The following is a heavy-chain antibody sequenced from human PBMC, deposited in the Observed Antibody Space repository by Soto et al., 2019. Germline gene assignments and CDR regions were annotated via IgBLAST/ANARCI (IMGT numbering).Heavy chain of an antibody. CDR1: GLIVNNNF. CDR3: ARLDYDSFPYYYYYYMDV. CDR2: IKQDGSEK. D-gene: IGHD3-3*01. Sequence: PGGSLRLSCEASGLIVNNNFMNWVRQAPGRGLEWVANIKQDGSEKYYVDSVKGRFTISRDNAKNSLYLQMNSLRAEDTAVYYCARLDYDSFPYYYYYYMDVWGKGTTVTVSS. J-gene: IGHJ6*03. V-gene: IGHV3-7*01.